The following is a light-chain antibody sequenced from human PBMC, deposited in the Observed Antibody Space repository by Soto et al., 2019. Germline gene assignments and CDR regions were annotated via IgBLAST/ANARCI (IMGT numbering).Light chain of an antibody. CDR2: DVS. CDR1: SSDVGGYDY. CDR3: CSYAGRYTWV. J-gene: IGLJ1*01. Sequence: QSALTQPRSVSGSPGQSVTISCTGTSSDVGGYDYVSWYQQHPGKAPKFMIYDVSKRPSWVPDRFSGSKSGNTASLTISGLQAEDEADYYCCSYAGRYTWVFGTGTKVTVL. V-gene: IGLV2-11*01.